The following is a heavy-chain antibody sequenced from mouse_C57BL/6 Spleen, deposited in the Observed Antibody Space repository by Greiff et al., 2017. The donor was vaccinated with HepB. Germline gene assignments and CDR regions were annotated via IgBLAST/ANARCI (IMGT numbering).Heavy chain of an antibody. CDR1: GFSLTSYG. CDR2: IWSGGST. CDR3: GYSNLGDAMDY. V-gene: IGHV2-2*01. J-gene: IGHJ4*01. Sequence: VQLVESGPCLVQPSQSLSITCTVSGFSLTSYGVHWVRQSPGKGLEWLGVIWSGGSTDYNAAFISRLSFSKDNSKSQVFFKMNSLQADDTAIYYCGYSNLGDAMDYWGQGTSVTVSS. D-gene: IGHD2-5*01.